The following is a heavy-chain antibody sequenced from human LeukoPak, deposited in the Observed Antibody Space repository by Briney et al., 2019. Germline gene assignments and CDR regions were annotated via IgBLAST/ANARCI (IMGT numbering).Heavy chain of an antibody. CDR2: ISSSSSYI. V-gene: IGHV3-21*01. Sequence: GGSLRLSCAASGFTFSSYSMNSVRQAPGKGLEWVSSISSSSSYIYYADSVKGRFTISRDNAKNSLYLQMNSLRAEDTAVYYCARDPGWGPLDYWGQGTLVTVSS. J-gene: IGHJ4*02. CDR3: ARDPGWGPLDY. D-gene: IGHD7-27*01. CDR1: GFTFSSYS.